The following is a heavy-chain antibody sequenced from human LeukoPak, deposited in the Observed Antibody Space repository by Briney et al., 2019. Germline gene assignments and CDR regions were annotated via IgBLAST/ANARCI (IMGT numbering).Heavy chain of an antibody. CDR2: MNPNSGNT. V-gene: IGHV1-8*01. D-gene: IGHD6-13*01. CDR3: ARGYSGSWSNWFDP. Sequence: ASVKVSCKASGYTFTSYDINWVRQATGQGLEWMGWMNPNSGNTGYAQMFQGRVTMSRNTSITTAYLELSSLRSEDTAVYYCARGYSGSWSNWFDPWGQGTLSPSPQ. CDR1: GYTFTSYD. J-gene: IGHJ5*02.